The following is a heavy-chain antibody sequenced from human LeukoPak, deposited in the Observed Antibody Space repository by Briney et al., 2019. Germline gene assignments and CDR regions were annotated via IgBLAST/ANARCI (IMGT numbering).Heavy chain of an antibody. CDR1: GYTFTSYG. CDR2: INPNSGGT. D-gene: IGHD2-2*01. Sequence: ASVKVSCKASGYTFTSYGISWVRQAPGQGLEWMGWINPNSGGTNYAQKFQGRVTMTRDTSISTAYMELSRLRSDDTAVYYCARDPITVVPAAIAPPSFDYWGQGTLVTVSS. V-gene: IGHV1-2*02. J-gene: IGHJ4*02. CDR3: ARDPITVVPAAIAPPSFDY.